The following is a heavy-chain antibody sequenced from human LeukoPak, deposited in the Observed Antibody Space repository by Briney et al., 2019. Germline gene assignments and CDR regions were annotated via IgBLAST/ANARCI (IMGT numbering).Heavy chain of an antibody. CDR3: ARDLVRGIAAADRNYYYYGMDV. D-gene: IGHD6-13*01. CDR2: ISAYNGNT. CDR1: GGTFSSYA. V-gene: IGHV1-18*01. Sequence: EASVKVSCKASGGTFSSYAISWVRQAPGQGLEWMGWISAYNGNTNYAQKLQGRVTMTTDTSTSTAYMELRSLRSDDTAVYYCARDLVRGIAAADRNYYYYGMDVWGQGTTVTVSS. J-gene: IGHJ6*02.